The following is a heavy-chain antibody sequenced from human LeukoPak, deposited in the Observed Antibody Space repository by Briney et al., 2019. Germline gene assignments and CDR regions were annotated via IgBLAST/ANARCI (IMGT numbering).Heavy chain of an antibody. J-gene: IGHJ4*02. CDR2: IYYIGST. Sequence: PSETLSLTCTVSGVSISSYYWGWVRQPPGKGLGWIGDIYYIGSTNYNPALKSRVTISVDTSKNQFSMQLSSVTAADPAVYYCARHYTYSSGWYPNFYYFDYWGQGTMVTVSS. CDR3: ARHYTYSSGWYPNFYYFDY. D-gene: IGHD6-19*01. CDR1: GVSISSYY. V-gene: IGHV4-59*01.